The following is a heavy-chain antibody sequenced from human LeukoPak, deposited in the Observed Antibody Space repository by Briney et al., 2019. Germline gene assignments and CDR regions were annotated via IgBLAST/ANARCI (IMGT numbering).Heavy chain of an antibody. CDR2: IYYSGST. J-gene: IGHJ4*02. Sequence: PSETLSLTCAVSGGSISSSNWWSWVRQPPGKGLEWIGEIYYSGSTYYNPSLKSRVTISVDTSKKQFSLKLSSVTAADTAVYYCAGGSPSIAVAGTDDYWGQGTLVTVSS. D-gene: IGHD6-19*01. CDR1: GGSISSSNW. V-gene: IGHV4-4*02. CDR3: AGGSPSIAVAGTDDY.